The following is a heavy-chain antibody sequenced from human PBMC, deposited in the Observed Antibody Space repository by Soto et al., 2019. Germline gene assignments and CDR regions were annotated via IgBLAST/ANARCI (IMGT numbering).Heavy chain of an antibody. J-gene: IGHJ4*02. Sequence: QVQLQESGPGLVKPSETLSLTCTVSGGSISRYYWSWIRQPPGKGLEWIGYIYYSGSTNYNPSLKSGVAISVDTSKNQCSLKLGSVTAADTAVYYCARAFGGEDFDYWGQGTLVTVSS. V-gene: IGHV4-59*01. CDR1: GGSISRYY. D-gene: IGHD3-10*01. CDR2: IYYSGST. CDR3: ARAFGGEDFDY.